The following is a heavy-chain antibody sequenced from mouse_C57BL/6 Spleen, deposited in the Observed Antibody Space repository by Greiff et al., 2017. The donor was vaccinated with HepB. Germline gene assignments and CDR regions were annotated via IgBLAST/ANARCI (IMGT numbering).Heavy chain of an antibody. D-gene: IGHD1-1*01. Sequence: EVQLVESGGDLVKPGGSLKLSCAASGFTFSSYGMSWVRQTPDKRLEWVATISSGGSYTYYPDSVKGRFTISRDNAKNTLYLQMSSLKSEDTAMYYCARHREYYYGSSPWYFDVWGTGTTVTVSS. J-gene: IGHJ1*03. V-gene: IGHV5-6*01. CDR3: ARHREYYYGSSPWYFDV. CDR2: ISSGGSYT. CDR1: GFTFSSYG.